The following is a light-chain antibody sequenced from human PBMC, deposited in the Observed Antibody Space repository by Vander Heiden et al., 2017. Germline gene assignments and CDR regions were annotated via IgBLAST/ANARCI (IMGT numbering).Light chain of an antibody. CDR3: QQSYSTPLT. J-gene: IGKJ4*01. CDR1: QSISSY. CDR2: AAS. V-gene: IGKV1-39*01. Sequence: DIQITQSPYSLSASVGDRVPITCRASQSISSYLNWYQQKPGKAPKRLIYAASSLQSGVPPRFSGSGSGTDFTLTISSLQPEDFATYYCQQSYSTPLTFGGGTKVEIK.